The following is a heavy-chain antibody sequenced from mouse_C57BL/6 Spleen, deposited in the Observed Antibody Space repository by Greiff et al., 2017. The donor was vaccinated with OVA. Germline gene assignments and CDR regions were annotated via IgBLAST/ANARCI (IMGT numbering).Heavy chain of an antibody. J-gene: IGHJ4*01. CDR2: IRNKANGYTT. Sequence: EVMLVESGGGLVQPGGSLSLSCAASGFTFTDYYMSWVRQPPGKALEWLGFIRNKANGYTTEYSASVKGRFTISRDNSQSILYLQMNALRAEDSATYYCARYIPYEYDDAMDYWGQGTSVTVSS. CDR3: ARYIPYEYDDAMDY. CDR1: GFTFTDYY. V-gene: IGHV7-3*01. D-gene: IGHD2-4*01.